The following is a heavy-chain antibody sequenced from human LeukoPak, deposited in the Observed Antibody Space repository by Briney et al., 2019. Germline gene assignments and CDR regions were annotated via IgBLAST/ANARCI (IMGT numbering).Heavy chain of an antibody. D-gene: IGHD1-1*01. Sequence: GASVKVSCKASGYTFTSYGISWVRQAPGQGLEWMGWISAYNGNTNYAQKLQGRVTMTTDTSTSTGYMELRSLRSDDTAVYYCAREPNWNDEKTFDYWGQGTLVTVSS. CDR3: AREPNWNDEKTFDY. CDR2: ISAYNGNT. CDR1: GYTFTSYG. V-gene: IGHV1-18*01. J-gene: IGHJ4*02.